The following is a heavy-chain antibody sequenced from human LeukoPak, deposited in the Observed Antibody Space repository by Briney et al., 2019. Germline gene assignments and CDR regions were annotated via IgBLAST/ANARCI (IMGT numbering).Heavy chain of an antibody. J-gene: IGHJ4*02. CDR1: GYTFTGYY. CDR3: ARDRYYGSGNPDY. Sequence: ASVKVSCKASGYTFTGYYMHWVRQAPGQGLEWMGWINPNSGGTNYAQKFQGRDTMTRDTSISTAYMELSRLRSDDTAVYYCARDRYYGSGNPDYWGQGTLVTVSS. D-gene: IGHD3-10*01. CDR2: INPNSGGT. V-gene: IGHV1-2*02.